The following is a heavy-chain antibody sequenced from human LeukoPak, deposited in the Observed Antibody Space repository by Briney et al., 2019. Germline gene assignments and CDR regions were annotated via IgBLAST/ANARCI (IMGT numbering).Heavy chain of an antibody. D-gene: IGHD1-1*01. V-gene: IGHV3-48*01. CDR1: GFTFSGYS. Sequence: GGSLRLSCAASGFTFSGYSMNWVRQAPEKGLEWVSYISSSSSTIYYADSVKGRFTISRDNAKNSLYLQMNSLRAEDTAVYYCARVFLEPSFDYWGQGTLVTVSS. J-gene: IGHJ4*02. CDR2: ISSSSSTI. CDR3: ARVFLEPSFDY.